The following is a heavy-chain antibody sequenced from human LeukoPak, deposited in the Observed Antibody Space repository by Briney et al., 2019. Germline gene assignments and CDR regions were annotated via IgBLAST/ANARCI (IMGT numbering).Heavy chain of an antibody. Sequence: SETLSLTCTVPGGSVSNGNYYWSWIRQPPGKGLEWIGNMHYSGSTNYNPSLKSRVTISVDTSMNQFSLLLTSATAADTAVYYCARDSLLRGSGWDYWYFNLWGRGTLVTVSS. CDR1: GGSVSNGNYY. CDR3: ARDSLLRGSGWDYWYFNL. CDR2: MHYSGST. V-gene: IGHV4-61*01. J-gene: IGHJ2*01. D-gene: IGHD6-25*01.